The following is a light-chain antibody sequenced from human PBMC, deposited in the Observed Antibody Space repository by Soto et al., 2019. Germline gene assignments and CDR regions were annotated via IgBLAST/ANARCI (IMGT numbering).Light chain of an antibody. V-gene: IGKV3-20*01. CDR1: QSVSSSY. Sequence: IVVTQSPGALSFSPGERATLSCRSSQSVSSSYLAWYQQKPGQAPRLLIYGASSRATGIPDRFSGSGSGTDFTLTISRLEPEDFAVYYCQQDGSSPITFCQGTRLEIK. CDR2: GAS. CDR3: QQDGSSPIT. J-gene: IGKJ5*01.